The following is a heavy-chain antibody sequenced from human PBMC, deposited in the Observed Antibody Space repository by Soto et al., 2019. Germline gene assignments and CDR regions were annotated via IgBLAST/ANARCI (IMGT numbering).Heavy chain of an antibody. Sequence: GGSLRLSCAASGFTFSSYGMHWVRQAPGKGLEWVAVISYDGSNKYYADSVKGRFTISRDNSKNTLYLQMNSLRAEDTAVYYCAKLYYDSSGYYPPYGMDVWGQGTTVTVSS. CDR1: GFTFSSYG. J-gene: IGHJ6*02. CDR2: ISYDGSNK. V-gene: IGHV3-30*18. D-gene: IGHD3-22*01. CDR3: AKLYYDSSGYYPPYGMDV.